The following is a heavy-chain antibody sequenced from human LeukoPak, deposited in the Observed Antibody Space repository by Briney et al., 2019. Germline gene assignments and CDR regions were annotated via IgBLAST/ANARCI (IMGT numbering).Heavy chain of an antibody. Sequence: SETLSLTCTVSGGSISSGSYYWSWIRQPAGKGLEWIGRIYTSGSTNYNPSLKSRVTISVDTSKNQFSLKLSSVTAADTAVYYCARDRGNLRRDYFDYWGQGTLVTVSS. J-gene: IGHJ4*02. CDR2: IYTSGST. D-gene: IGHD3-10*01. V-gene: IGHV4-61*02. CDR3: ARDRGNLRRDYFDY. CDR1: GGSISSGSYY.